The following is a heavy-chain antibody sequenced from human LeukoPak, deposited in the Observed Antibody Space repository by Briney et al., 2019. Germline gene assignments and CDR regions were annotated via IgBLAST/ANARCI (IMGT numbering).Heavy chain of an antibody. V-gene: IGHV3-23*01. D-gene: IGHD6-19*01. CDR1: GFTFNSYA. CDR3: AKARAVTGSSYFAY. CDR2: ISSSGGST. Sequence: PGGSLRLSCAASGFTFNSYALYWVRQAPGRGLEWVSAISSSGGSTYYTDSVKGRFTISRENSKNTLSLQMNSLRAEDTAIYYCAKARAVTGSSYFAYWGQGSLVTVSS. J-gene: IGHJ4*02.